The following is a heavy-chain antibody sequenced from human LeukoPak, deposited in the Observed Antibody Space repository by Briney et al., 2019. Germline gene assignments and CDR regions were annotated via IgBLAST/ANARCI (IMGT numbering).Heavy chain of an antibody. Sequence: SETLSLTCTVSGGSFSSGSYYWRWIRQPAGKGLEWIGRIYTCGSTNYNPSLKSRVTISVDTSKNQFSLKLSSVTAADTAVYYCARGGYSGYGPNFDYWGQGTLVTVSS. V-gene: IGHV4-61*02. CDR3: ARGGYSGYGPNFDY. CDR1: GGSFSSGSYY. D-gene: IGHD5-12*01. CDR2: IYTCGST. J-gene: IGHJ4*02.